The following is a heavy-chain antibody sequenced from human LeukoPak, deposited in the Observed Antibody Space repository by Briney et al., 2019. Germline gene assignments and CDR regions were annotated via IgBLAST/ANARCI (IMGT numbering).Heavy chain of an antibody. CDR1: GFTFSSYG. CDR2: IRYDGSNK. D-gene: IGHD3-10*02. Sequence: GGSLRLSCAASGFTFSSYGMHWVRQAPGKGLEWVAFIRYDGSNKYYADSVKGRFTISRDNSKNTLYLQMNSLRAEGTAVYYCAKDVLNSYYLDYWGQGTLVTVSS. J-gene: IGHJ4*02. CDR3: AKDVLNSYYLDY. V-gene: IGHV3-30*02.